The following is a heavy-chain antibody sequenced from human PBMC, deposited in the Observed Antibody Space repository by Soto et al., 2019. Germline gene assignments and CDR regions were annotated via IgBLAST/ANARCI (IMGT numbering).Heavy chain of an antibody. D-gene: IGHD4-17*01. CDR2: ISSSGSTI. CDR1: GITFSNYE. V-gene: IGHV3-48*03. CDR3: ARESLGGDYPLDY. Sequence: WGSLRLSGASSGITFSNYEMNWVRQAPGKGLEWVSYISSSGSTIYYADSVKGRFTISRDNAKSSLFLQVSSLRADDTAIYYCARESLGGDYPLDYWGQGTLVTVSS. J-gene: IGHJ4*02.